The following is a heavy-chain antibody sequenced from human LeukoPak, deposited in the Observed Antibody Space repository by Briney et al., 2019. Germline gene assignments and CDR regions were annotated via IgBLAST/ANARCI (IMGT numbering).Heavy chain of an antibody. CDR3: ARGPYYGDLNPDYFDY. J-gene: IGHJ4*02. CDR1: DYTFTSYG. Sequence: ASVKVSCKTSDYTFTSYGITWVRQAPGQGLEWMGWISTYNGKTNYVDKFQGRVTMTTDTFTKTVYTHLRSLRSDGTALYYCARGPYYGDLNPDYFDYWGQGTLVTVSS. D-gene: IGHD3-16*01. CDR2: ISTYNGKT. V-gene: IGHV1-18*01.